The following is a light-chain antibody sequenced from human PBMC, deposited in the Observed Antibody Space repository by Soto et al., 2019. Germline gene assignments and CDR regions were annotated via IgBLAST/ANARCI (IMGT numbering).Light chain of an antibody. CDR3: AAWDDSLRAPV. J-gene: IGLJ2*01. CDR1: SSNIGSNY. V-gene: IGLV1-47*01. CDR2: RDD. Sequence: QSVLTQPPSASATPGQRITISCFGSSSNIGSNYGYWYQQLPGTAPKLLISRDDERPSGVPDRFSVSKSGTSASLAISGVRSEDEADYFCAAWDDSLRAPVFGGGTKLTVL.